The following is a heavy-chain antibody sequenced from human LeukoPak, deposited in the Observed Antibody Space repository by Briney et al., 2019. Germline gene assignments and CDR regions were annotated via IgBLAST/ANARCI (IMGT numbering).Heavy chain of an antibody. CDR3: ARKGRVVAPNYFDY. J-gene: IGHJ4*02. V-gene: IGHV1-18*01. CDR2: ISAYNGNT. Sequence: GASVKVSCKASGYTFTSYGISWVRQAPGQGLEWMGWISAYNGNTNYAQKLQGRVTMTTDTSTCTAYMELRSLRSDDTAVYYCARKGRVVAPNYFDYWGQGTLVTVSS. CDR1: GYTFTSYG. D-gene: IGHD3-22*01.